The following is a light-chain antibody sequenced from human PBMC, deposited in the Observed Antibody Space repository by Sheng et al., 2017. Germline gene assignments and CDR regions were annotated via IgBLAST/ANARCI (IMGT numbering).Light chain of an antibody. Sequence: DIQMTQSPSTLSASVGDRVTITCRASQSIGAWLAWYQQKPGKVPNLLIYQASTLESGVPSRFSGSGYGTDFTLTISSLQVEDFATYYCQQNYNIPLTFGGGTKVEIK. CDR2: QAS. CDR1: QSIGAW. J-gene: IGKJ4*01. CDR3: QQNYNIPLT. V-gene: IGKV1-5*03.